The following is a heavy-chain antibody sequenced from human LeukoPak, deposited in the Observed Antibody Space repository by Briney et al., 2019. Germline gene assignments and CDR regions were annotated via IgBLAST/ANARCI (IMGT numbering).Heavy chain of an antibody. D-gene: IGHD3-22*01. CDR3: ASIEVVVVIRDQRWLQSTLDY. V-gene: IGHV1-2*06. CDR2: INPNSGGT. CDR1: VYTFTGYY. Sequence: ASVKVSCKASVYTFTGYYMHWVRQAPGQGLEWMGRINPNSGGTNYAQKFQGRVTMTRDTSISTAYMELSRLRSDDTAVYYCASIEVVVVIRDQRWLQSTLDYWGQGTLVTVSS. J-gene: IGHJ4*02.